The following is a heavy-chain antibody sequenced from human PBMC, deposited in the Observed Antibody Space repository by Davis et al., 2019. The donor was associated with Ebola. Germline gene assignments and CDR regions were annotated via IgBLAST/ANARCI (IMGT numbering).Heavy chain of an antibody. J-gene: IGHJ4*02. V-gene: IGHV4-59*02. CDR3: ARGGMGYYDPYVPPFDH. CDR1: GGSVSTYY. CDR2: RYYGGSS. Sequence: SETLSLTCTVSGGSVSTYYWSWIRQVPGKGLEWIGYRYYGGSSNHNPSLRGRVTVSVDTSRNLFSLELTSVTAADTALYYCARGGMGYYDPYVPPFDHWDQGTHVTVSS. D-gene: IGHD1-26*01.